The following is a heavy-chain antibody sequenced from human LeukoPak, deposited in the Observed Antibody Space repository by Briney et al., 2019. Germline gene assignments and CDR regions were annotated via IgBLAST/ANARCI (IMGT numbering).Heavy chain of an antibody. J-gene: IGHJ4*02. CDR2: ISAYNGNT. V-gene: IGHV1-18*04. CDR1: GYTFTGYY. Sequence: ASVKVSCRASGYTFTGYYMHWMRQAPGQGLEWMGWISAYNGNTNYAQKLQGRVTMTTDTSTSTAYMELRSLRSDDTAVYYCARGPLWFGELSPLDYWGQGALVTVSS. CDR3: ARGPLWFGELSPLDY. D-gene: IGHD3-10*01.